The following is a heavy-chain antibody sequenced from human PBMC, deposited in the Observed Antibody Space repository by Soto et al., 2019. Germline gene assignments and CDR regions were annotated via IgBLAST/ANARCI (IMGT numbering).Heavy chain of an antibody. CDR3: VRDLMHGAFDL. V-gene: IGHV3-21*01. CDR2: ISSTSTYI. J-gene: IGHJ3*01. Sequence: PGGSLRLSCAASGFSFSTYSMNWVRQAPGKGLEWVSSISSTSTYIYSADSMKGRFTISRDNAKNSLYLQMNSLRAEDTAIYYCVRDLMHGAFDLGGQGTMVTVSS. CDR1: GFSFSTYS.